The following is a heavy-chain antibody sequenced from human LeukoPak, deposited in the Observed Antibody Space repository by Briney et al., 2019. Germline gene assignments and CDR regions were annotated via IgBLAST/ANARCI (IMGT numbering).Heavy chain of an antibody. V-gene: IGHV4-59*11. CDR2: IYYSGST. CDR1: GGSISSHC. J-gene: IGHJ3*02. D-gene: IGHD3-22*01. Sequence: PSETLSLTCTVSGGSISSHCWSWIRQPPGKGLEWIGYIYYSGSTNYNPSLKSRVTISVDTSKNQFSLKLSSVTAADTAVYYCASYDSSGLVAFDIWGQGTMVTVSS. CDR3: ASYDSSGLVAFDI.